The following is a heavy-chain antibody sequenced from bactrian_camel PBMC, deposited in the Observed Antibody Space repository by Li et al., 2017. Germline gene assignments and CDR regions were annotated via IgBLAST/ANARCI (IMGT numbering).Heavy chain of an antibody. CDR2: IDRDGET. V-gene: IGHV3S6*01. CDR3: EAAVCYVPPDGFWFRPVNS. CDR1: GDTYSRAC. D-gene: IGHD5*01. J-gene: IGHJ6*01. Sequence: HVQLVESGGGSVQAGGSLRLSCAASGDTYSRACMAWFRQAPGKEREGVAGIDRDGETTYAESVKGRFIISRDDAKTTLYLQMNNLKPEDTAKYYCEAAVCYVPPDGFWFRPVNSWAQGTQVTVS.